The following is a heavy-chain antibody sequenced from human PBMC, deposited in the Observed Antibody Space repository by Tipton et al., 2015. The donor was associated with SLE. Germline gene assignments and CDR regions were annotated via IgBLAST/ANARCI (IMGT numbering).Heavy chain of an antibody. CDR2: IYYSGST. V-gene: IGHV4-31*03. J-gene: IGHJ3*02. CDR1: GGSISSGGYY. Sequence: TLSLTCTVSGGSISSGGYYWSWIRQHPGKGLEWIGYIYYSGSTYYNPSLKSRVTLSVDTSKNQFSLKLTSVTAADTAVYYCARDSRFLDDAFDIWGQGTMVTVSS. D-gene: IGHD3-3*01. CDR3: ARDSRFLDDAFDI.